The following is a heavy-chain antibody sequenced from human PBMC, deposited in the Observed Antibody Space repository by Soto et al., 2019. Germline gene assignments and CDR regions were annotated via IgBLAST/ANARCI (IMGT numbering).Heavy chain of an antibody. D-gene: IGHD3-10*01. V-gene: IGHV4-34*01. CDR1: GGSFSGYY. Sequence: SETLSLTCAVYGGSFSGYYWSWIRQPPGKGLEWIGEINHSGGTNYNPSLKSRVTISVDTSKNQFSLKLSSVTAADTAVYYCARGRYYGSEIDYWGQGTLVTVSS. CDR2: INHSGGT. J-gene: IGHJ4*02. CDR3: ARGRYYGSEIDY.